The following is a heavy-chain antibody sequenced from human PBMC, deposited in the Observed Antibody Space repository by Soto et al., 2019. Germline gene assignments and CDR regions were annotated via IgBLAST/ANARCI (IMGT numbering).Heavy chain of an antibody. Sequence: QLQLQESGPGLVKHSENLSLTCTVSTDSSSFTYSYWGWLRQPPGNGLQLIGSSSYNGGTFYNPSLKGRVVISFDTSKKQSSLQVTSVTAADTAVYFCARHRIEVVWRGFDFWGQGSPVTVSS. J-gene: IGHJ4*02. CDR1: TDSSSFTYSY. CDR3: ARHRIEVVWRGFDF. V-gene: IGHV4-39*01. D-gene: IGHD3-10*01. CDR2: SSYNGGT.